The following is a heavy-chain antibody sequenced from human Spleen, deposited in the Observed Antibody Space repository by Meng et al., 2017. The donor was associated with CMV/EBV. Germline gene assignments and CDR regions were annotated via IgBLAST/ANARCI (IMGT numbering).Heavy chain of an antibody. D-gene: IGHD2-2*01. CDR3: AKDRYICISTSCYAQSYFDY. Sequence: SYGMKWIRQAPGKGLEWVAFIRYDGSNKYYGDSVKGRFTISRVNSKNTLYLQMNSLRAEDTAVFYCAKDRYICISTSCYAQSYFDYWGQGTLVTVSS. J-gene: IGHJ4*02. CDR2: IRYDGSNK. V-gene: IGHV3-30*02. CDR1: SYG.